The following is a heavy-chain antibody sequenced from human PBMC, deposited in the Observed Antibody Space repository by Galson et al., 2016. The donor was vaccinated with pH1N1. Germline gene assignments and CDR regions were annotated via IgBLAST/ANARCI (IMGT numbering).Heavy chain of an antibody. CDR2: ISYDGSNK. D-gene: IGHD3-3*01. Sequence: SLRLSCAASGFTFSTYAMHWVRQAPGKGLGWVAIISYDGSNKYYADSVRGRFTISRDNSKNTLYLQMNSLRAEDTAVYYCARDPQRLRFLEWGISDPWGQGTLVTVSA. V-gene: IGHV3-30*04. CDR1: GFTFSTYA. J-gene: IGHJ5*02. CDR3: ARDPQRLRFLEWGISDP.